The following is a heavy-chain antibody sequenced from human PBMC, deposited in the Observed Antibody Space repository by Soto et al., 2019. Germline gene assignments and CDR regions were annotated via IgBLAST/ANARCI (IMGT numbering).Heavy chain of an antibody. CDR1: GGSIRTYY. CDR3: ARDRAEGSSSTPAGGMDV. CDR2: IHYSGVT. D-gene: IGHD6-6*01. Sequence: LSLTCSVSGGSIRTYYWNWIRQPPGGGLEWIAYIHYSGVTNYSPSLRGRVSISIDRSNNEFSLKVSSVTAADTAVYYCARDRAEGSSSTPAGGMDVWGPGTTVTVSS. V-gene: IGHV4-59*01. J-gene: IGHJ6*02.